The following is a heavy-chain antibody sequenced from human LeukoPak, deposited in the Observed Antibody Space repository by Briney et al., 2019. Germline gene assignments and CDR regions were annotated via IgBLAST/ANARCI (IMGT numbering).Heavy chain of an antibody. Sequence: ASVKVSCKASGYTFNNYGINWVRQAPGQGLEWMGWISAYNGNTNYAQKLQGRVTMTTDTSTSTAYMELRSLRSDDTAVYYCARRDYYDSSGYWEQFDYWGQGTLVTVSS. D-gene: IGHD3-22*01. J-gene: IGHJ4*02. CDR1: GYTFNNYG. CDR2: ISAYNGNT. CDR3: ARRDYYDSSGYWEQFDY. V-gene: IGHV1-18*01.